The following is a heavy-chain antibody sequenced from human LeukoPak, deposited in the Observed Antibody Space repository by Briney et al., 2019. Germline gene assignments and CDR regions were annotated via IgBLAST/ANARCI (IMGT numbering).Heavy chain of an antibody. D-gene: IGHD5-12*01. CDR2: INPSGGST. CDR1: GYTFTSYD. CDR3: ATTRTRLYYFDY. Sequence: GASVKVSCKASGYTFTSYDINWVRQAPGQGLEWMGIINPSGGSTSYAQKFQGRVTMTRDTSTSTVYMELSSLRSEDTAVYYCATTRTRLYYFDYWGQGTLVTVSS. J-gene: IGHJ4*02. V-gene: IGHV1-46*01.